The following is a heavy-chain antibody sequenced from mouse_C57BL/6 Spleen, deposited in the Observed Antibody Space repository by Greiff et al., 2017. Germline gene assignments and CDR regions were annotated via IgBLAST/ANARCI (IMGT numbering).Heavy chain of an antibody. CDR2: IRNKANNHAT. CDR3: TSRYYYGSSFLFAY. Sequence: EVKLMESGGGLVQPGGSMKLSCAASGFTFSDAWMDWVRQSPEKGLEWVAEIRNKANNHATYYAESVKGRFTISRDDSKSSVYLQMNSLRAEDTGIYYCTSRYYYGSSFLFAYWGQGTLVTVSA. J-gene: IGHJ3*01. CDR1: GFTFSDAW. D-gene: IGHD1-1*01. V-gene: IGHV6-6*01.